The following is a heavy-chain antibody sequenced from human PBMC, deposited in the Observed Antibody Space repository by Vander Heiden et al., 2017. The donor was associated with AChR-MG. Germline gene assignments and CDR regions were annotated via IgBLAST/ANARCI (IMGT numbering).Heavy chain of an antibody. Sequence: QVQLVESGGGVVQPGRSLRLSCAAPGFTFSSYGMHWVRQAPGKGLESVAVISYDGSNKYYADSVKGRFTISRDNSKNTLYLQMNSLRAEDTAVYYCAKSSWAYYYYYYMDVWGKGTTVTVSS. CDR1: GFTFSSYG. D-gene: IGHD6-13*01. CDR2: ISYDGSNK. CDR3: AKSSWAYYYYYYMDV. J-gene: IGHJ6*03. V-gene: IGHV3-30*18.